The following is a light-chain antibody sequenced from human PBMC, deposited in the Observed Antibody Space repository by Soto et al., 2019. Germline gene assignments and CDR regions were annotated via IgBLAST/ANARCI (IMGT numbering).Light chain of an antibody. CDR1: QSISSW. Sequence: DIQMTQSPSSVSASVGDRVTITCRASQSISSWLAWYQQKPGKAPNLLIYKASSLESGVPSRFSGSGTGTEFTLTISSLQPEDFATYYCQQYKSYSRTFGQGTKVDLK. J-gene: IGKJ1*01. CDR2: KAS. V-gene: IGKV1-5*03. CDR3: QQYKSYSRT.